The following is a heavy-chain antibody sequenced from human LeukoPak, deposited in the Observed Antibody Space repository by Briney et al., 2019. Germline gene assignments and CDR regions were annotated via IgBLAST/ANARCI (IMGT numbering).Heavy chain of an antibody. J-gene: IGHJ4*02. V-gene: IGHV3-66*01. Sequence: GGSLRLSCAASGFTVSSNYMSWVRQAPGKGLEWVSVIYSGGSTYYADSVKGRFTIPRDNSKNTLYLQMNSLRAEDTAVYYCARVEMATVYDYWGQGTLVTVSS. D-gene: IGHD5-24*01. CDR3: ARVEMATVYDY. CDR1: GFTVSSNY. CDR2: IYSGGST.